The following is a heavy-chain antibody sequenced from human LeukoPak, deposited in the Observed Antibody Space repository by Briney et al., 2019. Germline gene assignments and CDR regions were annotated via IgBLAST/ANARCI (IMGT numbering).Heavy chain of an antibody. V-gene: IGHV3-9*01. D-gene: IGHD6-13*01. CDR1: GVTCDDYA. J-gene: IGHJ4*02. CDR3: AKDIRDSSSLFDY. CDR2: ISWNSGSI. Sequence: GRSLRLSCAASGVTCDDYAMHWVRQAPGKGLEWVSGISWNSGSIGYADSVKGRFTISRDNAKNSLYLQMNSLRAEDTALYYCAKDIRDSSSLFDYWGQGTLVTVSS.